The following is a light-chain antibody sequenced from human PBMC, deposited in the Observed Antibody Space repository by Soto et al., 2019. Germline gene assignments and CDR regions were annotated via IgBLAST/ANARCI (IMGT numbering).Light chain of an antibody. CDR2: GAS. V-gene: IGKV3-20*01. J-gene: IGKJ4*01. CDR3: QQYGSTPPLT. CDR1: QSISSSF. Sequence: EFVLTQSPGKLSLSPGEIATLACRASQSISSSFLAWYQQKPGQAPRLLIYGASSRGTGIPDRISGSGSGTDFTLTISRREPEDFAVYYCQQYGSTPPLTFGGGTKVEIK.